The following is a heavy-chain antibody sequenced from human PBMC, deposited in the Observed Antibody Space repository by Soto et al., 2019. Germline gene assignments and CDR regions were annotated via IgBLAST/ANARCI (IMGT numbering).Heavy chain of an antibody. CDR3: ATKRIRSLARLYYYYGMDV. CDR1: GYTFTSYA. CDR2: INAGNGNT. J-gene: IGHJ6*02. Sequence: ASVKVSCKASGYTFTSYAMHWVRQAPGQRLEWMGWINAGNGNTKYSQKFQGRVTITRDTSASTAYMELSSLRSEDTAVYYCATKRIRSLARLYYYYGMDVSGQGTTFTVSS. V-gene: IGHV1-3*01. D-gene: IGHD3-3*01.